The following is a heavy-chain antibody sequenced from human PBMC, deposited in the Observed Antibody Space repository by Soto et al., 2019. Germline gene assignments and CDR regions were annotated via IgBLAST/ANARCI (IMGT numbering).Heavy chain of an antibody. J-gene: IGHJ6*02. D-gene: IGHD3-3*01. CDR2: IYYSGST. CDR1: GGSVSSGSYY. V-gene: IGHV4-61*01. Sequence: TSETLSLTCTVSGGSVSSGSYYWSWIRQPPGKGLEWIGYIYYSGSTNYSPSLKSRVTISVDTSKNQFSLKLSSVTAADTAVYYCARSKSGSPRYYYYGMDVWGQGTTVTVSS. CDR3: ARSKSGSPRYYYYGMDV.